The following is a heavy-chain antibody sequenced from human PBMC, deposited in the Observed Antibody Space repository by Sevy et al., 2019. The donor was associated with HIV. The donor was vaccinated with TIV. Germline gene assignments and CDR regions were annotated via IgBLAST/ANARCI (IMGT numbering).Heavy chain of an antibody. Sequence: ASVKVSCKASGGTLNNYGMNWVRQAPGQGLEWMGGIIPSVGIASYAQKIKGRAAISADTSTSRLYFEVGRLRSDDTAVYFCAGVRPCGGDCYFFDTWGQGTLVTVSS. CDR3: AGVRPCGGDCYFFDT. J-gene: IGHJ4*02. CDR2: IIPSVGIA. V-gene: IGHV1-69*10. D-gene: IGHD2-21*02. CDR1: GGTLNNYG.